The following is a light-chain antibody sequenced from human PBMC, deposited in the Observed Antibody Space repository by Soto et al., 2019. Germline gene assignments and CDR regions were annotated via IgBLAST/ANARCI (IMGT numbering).Light chain of an antibody. Sequence: QSALTQPASVSGSPGQSITISCTGTSSDIGTYNHVSWYQQHPGKAPQLIIYEVSNRPSGLSNRFSASKSGNTASLTISGLQAEDDADYYCCSYTTSSTLVFGTGTKLTVL. CDR2: EVS. CDR1: SSDIGTYNH. V-gene: IGLV2-14*01. CDR3: CSYTTSSTLV. J-gene: IGLJ1*01.